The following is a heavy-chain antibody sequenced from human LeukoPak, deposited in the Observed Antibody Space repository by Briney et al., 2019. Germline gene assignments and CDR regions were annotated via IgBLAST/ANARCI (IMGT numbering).Heavy chain of an antibody. V-gene: IGHV4-59*01. Sequence: SETLSLTCSVTGDSTSKYFWSWIRQPPGKGPEWIGHIYDSGSTNYNPSLKSRVTISIDTSKNQFFLKLTSVTAADTVVYYCATGDGYNSFDYWGQGTLVTVSS. D-gene: IGHD5-24*01. J-gene: IGHJ4*02. CDR1: GDSTSKYF. CDR3: ATGDGYNSFDY. CDR2: IYDSGST.